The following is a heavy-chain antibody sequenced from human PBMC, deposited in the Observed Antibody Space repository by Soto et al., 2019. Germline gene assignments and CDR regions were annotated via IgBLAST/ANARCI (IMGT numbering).Heavy chain of an antibody. V-gene: IGHV3-66*01. CDR2: IKSGGNT. J-gene: IGHJ6*02. Sequence: EVQLVESGGGLVQPGGSLRLSCAASGFTVSTDWMYWVRQAPGKGLEWVSVIKSGGNTNYADSVEGRFSISRDNSKNTVYLQMNSLRGEDTAVYYCVRENYYYGMDVWCQGTRVTVSS. CDR1: GFTVSTDW. CDR3: VRENYYYGMDV.